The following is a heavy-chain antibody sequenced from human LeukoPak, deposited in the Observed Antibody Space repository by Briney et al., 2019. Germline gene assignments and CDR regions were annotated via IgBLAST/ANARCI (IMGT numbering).Heavy chain of an antibody. V-gene: IGHV4-39*01. Sequence: SETLSLTCTVSGGSISSSSYYWGWIRQPPGQGLEYIGRIYYSGSTYYNPSLKSRVTMAVDTSKNQFSLKLSSVTAADTAVYYRATIVAAAARGFFDYWVQGTLVTVSS. CDR1: GGSISSSSYY. CDR3: ATIVAAAARGFFDY. J-gene: IGHJ4*02. CDR2: IYYSGST. D-gene: IGHD6-13*01.